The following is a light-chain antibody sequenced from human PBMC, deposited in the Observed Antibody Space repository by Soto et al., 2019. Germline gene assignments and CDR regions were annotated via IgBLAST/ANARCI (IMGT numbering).Light chain of an antibody. V-gene: IGLV2-14*01. Sequence: QSALTQPASVSGSPGQSITISCTGTSSDVDGYIFVSWYQQHPGKAPKLMIHEVSNRPSGVSNRFSGSKSGNTASLTISGLQAEDEADYYCSSYTSSSTLGVFGTGTKLTVL. CDR2: EVS. CDR3: SSYTSSSTLGV. CDR1: SSDVDGYIF. J-gene: IGLJ1*01.